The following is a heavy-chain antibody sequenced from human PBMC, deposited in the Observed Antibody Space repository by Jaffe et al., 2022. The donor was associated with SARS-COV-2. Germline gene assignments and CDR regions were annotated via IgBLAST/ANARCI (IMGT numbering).Heavy chain of an antibody. CDR3: ARRENYYGSGSYLNWFDP. D-gene: IGHD3-10*01. Sequence: EVQLVQSGAEVKKPGESLKISCKGSGYSFTSYWIGWVRQMPGKGLEWMGIIYPGDSDIKYSPSFQGQVTISADKSISTAYLQWSSLRASDTAMYYCARRENYYGSGSYLNWFDPWGQGTLVTVSS. V-gene: IGHV5-51*01. J-gene: IGHJ5*02. CDR2: IYPGDSDI. CDR1: GYSFTSYW.